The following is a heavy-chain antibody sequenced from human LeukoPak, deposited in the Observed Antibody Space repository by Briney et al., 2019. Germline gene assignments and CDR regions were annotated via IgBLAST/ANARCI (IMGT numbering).Heavy chain of an antibody. V-gene: IGHV1-46*01. Sequence: GASVKVSCKASGYTFTSYYMHWVRQAPGQGLEWMGIINPSGGSTSYAQKFQGRVTMTRNTSISTAYMELSSLRSEDTAVYYCARGRYYYYDSSGYYYYGMDVWGQGTTVTVSS. CDR2: INPSGGST. CDR3: ARGRYYYYDSSGYYYYGMDV. J-gene: IGHJ6*02. D-gene: IGHD3-22*01. CDR1: GYTFTSYY.